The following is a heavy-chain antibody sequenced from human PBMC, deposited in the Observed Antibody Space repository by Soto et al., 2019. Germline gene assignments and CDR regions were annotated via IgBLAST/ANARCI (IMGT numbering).Heavy chain of an antibody. CDR2: IYYSGTT. D-gene: IGHD2-15*01. Sequence: QVQLQESGPGLVKPSETLSLTCTVSGGSISSYYGSWIRQPPGKGLEWIGYIYYSGTTNYKPSLKSRVTISVDTSKNQFSLKLSSVTAADTAVYYCARHHCSGGSCYTPIGQLGGNWFDPWGQGTLVTVSS. CDR1: GGSISSYY. CDR3: ARHHCSGGSCYTPIGQLGGNWFDP. V-gene: IGHV4-59*08. J-gene: IGHJ5*02.